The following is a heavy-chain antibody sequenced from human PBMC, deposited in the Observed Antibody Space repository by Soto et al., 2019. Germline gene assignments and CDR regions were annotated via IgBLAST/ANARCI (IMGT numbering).Heavy chain of an antibody. D-gene: IGHD3-10*01. J-gene: IGHJ4*02. V-gene: IGHV3-15*07. Sequence: EVQLVESGGGLVKPGGSLRLSCAASGFTFTNAWMNWVRQAPGKGLEWAGRSKSEWDGGTIDYAAPVKGRFIISRDDSNNTVYLQMSSLKMDDTAVYYCTTGLGEVWGQGTMVTVSS. CDR2: SKSEWDGGTI. CDR3: TTGLGEV. CDR1: GFTFTNAW.